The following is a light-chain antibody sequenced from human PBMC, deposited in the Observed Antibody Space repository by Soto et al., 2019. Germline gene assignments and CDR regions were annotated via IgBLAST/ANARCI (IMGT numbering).Light chain of an antibody. V-gene: IGKV1-5*03. CDR2: KAS. J-gene: IGKJ1*01. CDR1: QTIDSW. CDR3: QQYHIYSGT. Sequence: DIQMTQSPSTLSASVGDRVTITCRASQTIDSWLAWYQQRPGKPPNLLIYKASTLESGVPSRFSGSGSGTEFTLTINSLQPDDFATYYCQQYHIYSGTFGQGTKVDI.